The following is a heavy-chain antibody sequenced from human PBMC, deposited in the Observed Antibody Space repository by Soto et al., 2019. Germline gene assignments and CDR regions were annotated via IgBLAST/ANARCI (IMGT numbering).Heavy chain of an antibody. CDR3: ARDQQLRPYYFDY. CDR1: GFTFSRYA. CDR2: ISYDGSNK. D-gene: IGHD4-17*01. J-gene: IGHJ4*02. Sequence: GGSLRLSCAAYGFTFSRYAMPWVRQAPGKGLEWVAVISYDGSNKYYADSVKGRFTISRDNSKNTLYLQMNSLRAEDTAVYYCARDQQLRPYYFDYWGQGT. V-gene: IGHV3-30-3*01.